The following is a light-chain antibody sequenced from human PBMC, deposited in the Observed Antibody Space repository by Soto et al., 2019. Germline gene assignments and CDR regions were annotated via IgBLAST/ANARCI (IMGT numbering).Light chain of an antibody. V-gene: IGKV4-1*01. J-gene: IGKJ5*01. CDR2: WAS. Sequence: DIVMTQSPDSLAVSLGKRATINCKSSQSVLYSSNNKNYLAWYQQKPGQPPKMLIYWASTRESGVPDRFSGSGSGTDFTLTISSLQAEDVAVYYCRQYYSTPLTFGQGTRLEIK. CDR3: RQYYSTPLT. CDR1: QSVLYSSNNKNY.